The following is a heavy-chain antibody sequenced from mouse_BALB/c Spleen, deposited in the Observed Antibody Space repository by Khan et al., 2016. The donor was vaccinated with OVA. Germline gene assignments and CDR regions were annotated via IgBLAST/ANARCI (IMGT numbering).Heavy chain of an antibody. J-gene: IGHJ2*01. V-gene: IGHV3-2*02. CDR3: ARVYGGDFDY. D-gene: IGHD1-1*01. Sequence: VQLQQSGPGLVKPSQSLSLTCTVTGYSITTDYAWNWIRQFPGNKLELMGFISYSGNTKYNPSLKSRISITRDTSKNQFFLQLKSVTTEDTARYYCARVYGGDFDYWGQGTTLTVSS. CDR1: GYSITTDYA. CDR2: ISYSGNT.